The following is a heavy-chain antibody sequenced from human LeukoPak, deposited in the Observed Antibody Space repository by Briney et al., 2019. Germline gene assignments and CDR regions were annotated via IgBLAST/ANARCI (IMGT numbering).Heavy chain of an antibody. CDR1: GFTVSSTY. CDR2: IYRGGST. D-gene: IGHD3-10*01. J-gene: IGHJ6*02. V-gene: IGHV3-53*01. CDR3: ARDLGSGDGMDV. Sequence: GGSLRLSCAASGFTVSSTYMSWVRQAPGKGLEWVSVIYRGGSTYYADSVKGRFTISRDNSKNTLYLQMNSLRAEDTAVYYCARDLGSGDGMDVWGQGTTVTVSS.